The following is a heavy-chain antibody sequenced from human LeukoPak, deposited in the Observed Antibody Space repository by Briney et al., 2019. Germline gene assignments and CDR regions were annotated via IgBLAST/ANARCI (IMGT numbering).Heavy chain of an antibody. D-gene: IGHD2-2*02. V-gene: IGHV1-2*02. CDR2: INPNSGGT. CDR3: AREGLGYCSSTSCYRGSGYFGY. CDR1: GYTFTGYY. J-gene: IGHJ4*02. Sequence: ASVKVSCKASGYTFTGYYMHWVRQAPGQGLEWVGWINPNSGGTNYAQKFQGRVTMTRDTSIGTAYMELSRLRSDDTAVYYCAREGLGYCSSTSCYRGSGYFGYWGQGTLVTVSS.